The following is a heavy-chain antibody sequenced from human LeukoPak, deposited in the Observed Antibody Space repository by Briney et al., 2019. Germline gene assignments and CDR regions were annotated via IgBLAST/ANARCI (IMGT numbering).Heavy chain of an antibody. D-gene: IGHD2-2*01. Sequence: SETLSLTCAVYGGSFSGYYWSWIRQPPGKGLEWIGEINHSGSTNYNPSLKSRVTISVDTSKNQFSLKLSSVTAADTAVYYCARVVVVVPAAPSTYDYWGQGTLVTVSS. CDR2: INHSGST. CDR1: GGSFSGYY. CDR3: ARVVVVVPAAPSTYDY. V-gene: IGHV4-34*01. J-gene: IGHJ4*02.